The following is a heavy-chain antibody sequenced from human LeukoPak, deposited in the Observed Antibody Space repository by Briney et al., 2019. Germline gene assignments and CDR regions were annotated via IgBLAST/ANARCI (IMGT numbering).Heavy chain of an antibody. CDR1: GFTFSSYA. D-gene: IGHD3-10*01. CDR3: AKSPGTMVRGVSYFDY. J-gene: IGHJ4*02. CDR2: ISGSGGST. V-gene: IGHV3-23*01. Sequence: GGSLRLSCAASGFTFSSYAMSWVHQAPGKGLEWVSAISGSGGSTYYADSVKGRFTISRDNSKNTLYLQMNSLRAEDTAVYYCAKSPGTMVRGVSYFDYWGQGTLVTVSS.